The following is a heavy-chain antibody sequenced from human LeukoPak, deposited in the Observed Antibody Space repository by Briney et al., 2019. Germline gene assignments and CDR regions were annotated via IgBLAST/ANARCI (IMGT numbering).Heavy chain of an antibody. CDR3: ARDPSGSYLYLGAYFDY. J-gene: IGHJ4*02. CDR1: GYTFTGYY. D-gene: IGHD1-26*01. CDR2: INPNSGGT. V-gene: IGHV1-2*02. Sequence: GASVKVSCKASGYTFTGYYMHWVRQAPGQGLEWMGWINPNSGGTNYAQKFQGRVTMTRDMSTSTVYMELSSLRSEDTAVYYCARDPSGSYLYLGAYFDYWGQGTLVTVSS.